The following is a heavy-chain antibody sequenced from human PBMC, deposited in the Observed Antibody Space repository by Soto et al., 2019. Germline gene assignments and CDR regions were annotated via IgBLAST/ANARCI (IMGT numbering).Heavy chain of an antibody. CDR2: IYPGDSDT. CDR1: GYDFTHYW. Sequence: PWESLMISCTCSGYDFTHYWIAWVRQTPGKGLEWMGVIYPGDSDTKYSPSFQGQVTISADKSIDTAYLQRSSLKASDTAIYYCARGVGYSDASDFYSLGPWGQGSLVTVSS. D-gene: IGHD3-3*01. CDR3: ARGVGYSDASDFYSLGP. V-gene: IGHV5-51*01. J-gene: IGHJ5*02.